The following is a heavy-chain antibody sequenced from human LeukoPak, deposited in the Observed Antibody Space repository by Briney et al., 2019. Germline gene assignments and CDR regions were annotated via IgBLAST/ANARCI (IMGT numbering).Heavy chain of an antibody. CDR3: ASLMPSSGWSFEY. CDR2: INHSGST. V-gene: IGHV4-34*01. J-gene: IGHJ4*02. CDR1: GGSFSGYY. Sequence: SETLSLTCAVYGGSFSGYYWSWIRQPPGKGLEWIGEINHSGSTNYNPSLKSRVTISVDTSKNQFSPKLSSVSAADTAVYYCASLMPSSGWSFEYWGQGTLVTVSS. D-gene: IGHD6-19*01.